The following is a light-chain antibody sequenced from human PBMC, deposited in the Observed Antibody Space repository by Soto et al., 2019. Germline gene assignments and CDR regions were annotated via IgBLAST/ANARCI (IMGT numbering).Light chain of an antibody. V-gene: IGKV3-11*01. CDR2: DAS. CDR1: QNVSSY. CDR3: QQRSFWPPYT. J-gene: IGKJ2*01. Sequence: EIVLTQSPATLSLSPGERATLSCRASQNVSSYLAWYQQKPGQALRLLIYDASNRATGIPARFSGSVSGTDFTLTISILEPEDCVRYYCQQRSFWPPYTFGQGTNLEFK.